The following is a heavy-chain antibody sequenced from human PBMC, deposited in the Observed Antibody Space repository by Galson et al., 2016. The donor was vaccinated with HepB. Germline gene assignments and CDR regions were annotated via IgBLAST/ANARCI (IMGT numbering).Heavy chain of an antibody. CDR2: ITHSGGT. CDR1: GGSFSAYY. Sequence: LSLTCAVSGGSFSAYYWNWIRQPPGKGLEWIGEITHSGGTDYNPSLKSRVTISVDTSKSQFSLRLNSLTAADTAVYYCARGRPSMDVWGQGTTVTVSS. CDR3: ARGRPSMDV. V-gene: IGHV4-34*01. J-gene: IGHJ6*02.